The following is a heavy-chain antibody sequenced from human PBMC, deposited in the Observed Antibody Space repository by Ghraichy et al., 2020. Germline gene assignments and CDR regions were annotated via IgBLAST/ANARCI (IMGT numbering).Heavy chain of an antibody. CDR1: GFTFSSYW. Sequence: LSLTCAASGFTFSSYWMSWVRQAPGKGLEWVANIKQDGSEKYYVDSVKGRFTISRDNAKNSLYLQMNSLRAEDTAVYYCARDRIVVVPAAMYRTYGMDVWGQGTTVTVSS. V-gene: IGHV3-7*03. J-gene: IGHJ6*02. CDR3: ARDRIVVVPAAMYRTYGMDV. CDR2: IKQDGSEK. D-gene: IGHD2-2*01.